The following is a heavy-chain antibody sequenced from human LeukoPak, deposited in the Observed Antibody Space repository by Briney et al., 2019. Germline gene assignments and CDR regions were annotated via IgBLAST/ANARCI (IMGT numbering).Heavy chain of an antibody. D-gene: IGHD3-3*01. CDR1: GGSISSYY. CDR3: ARVLRDFWSGYYNDSLFDY. J-gene: IGHJ4*02. CDR2: IYYSGST. Sequence: SETLSLTCTVSGGSISSYYWSWIRQPPGKGLEWIGYIYYSGSTNYNPSLKSRVTISVDTSKNQFSLKLSSVTAADTAVYYCARVLRDFWSGYYNDSLFDYWGQGTLVTVSS. V-gene: IGHV4-59*01.